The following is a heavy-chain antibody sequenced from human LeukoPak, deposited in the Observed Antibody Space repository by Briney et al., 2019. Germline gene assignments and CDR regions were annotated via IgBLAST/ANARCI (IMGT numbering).Heavy chain of an antibody. CDR1: GYTFTSYD. J-gene: IGHJ6*02. D-gene: IGHD2-15*01. Sequence: ASVTVSCTASGYTFTSYDINWVRQATGQGLEWMGWISAYNGNTNYAQKLQGRVTMTTDTSTSTAYMELRSLRSDDTAVYYCARGGLGYCSGGSCYKPPYGMDVWGQGTTVTVSS. CDR2: ISAYNGNT. V-gene: IGHV1-18*01. CDR3: ARGGLGYCSGGSCYKPPYGMDV.